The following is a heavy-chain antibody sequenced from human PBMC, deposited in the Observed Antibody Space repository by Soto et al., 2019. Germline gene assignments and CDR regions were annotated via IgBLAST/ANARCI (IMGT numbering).Heavy chain of an antibody. D-gene: IGHD5-18*01. Sequence: GSSVKVSCKASGGTFRGYAISWVRQAPGQGLRWMGGIIPIFGTANYAQKFQGRVTITADECTSTAYMELSSLRSEDTAVSYSASAVDTPKVDDNYDMVVWGPGTTVTVS. CDR2: IIPIFGTA. CDR1: GGTFRGYA. V-gene: IGHV1-69*13. CDR3: ASAVDTPKVDDNYDMVV. J-gene: IGHJ6*02.